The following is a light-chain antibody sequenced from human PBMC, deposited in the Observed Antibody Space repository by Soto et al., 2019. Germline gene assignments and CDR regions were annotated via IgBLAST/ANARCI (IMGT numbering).Light chain of an antibody. CDR1: SSDIGACNC. Sequence: QSVLTQPASVSGSPGQSITISCTGTSSDIGACNCVSWYQQHPGKAPKLIIYDVDNRASGVSNRFSGSKSDNTASLTISGLQAEDESDFYCSSYTTTATLVVFGGGTQLTVL. CDR2: DVD. V-gene: IGLV2-14*01. CDR3: SSYTTTATLVV. J-gene: IGLJ2*01.